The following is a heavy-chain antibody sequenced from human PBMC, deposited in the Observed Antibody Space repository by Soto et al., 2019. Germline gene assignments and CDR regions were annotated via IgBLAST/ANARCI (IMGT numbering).Heavy chain of an antibody. CDR2: ISYDGSNR. D-gene: IGHD3-10*01. J-gene: IGHJ6*02. CDR1: GFTFSRFG. CDR3: AKALYGSETYPYYCGMDG. Sequence: GSLRLSCAASGFTFSRFGMHWVRQAPGKGLEWVAAISYDGSNRFYADSVKGRFTISRDNSKNTLYLQMSSLRPEDTAVYYCAKALYGSETYPYYCGMDGCGQGTTVTV. V-gene: IGHV3-30*18.